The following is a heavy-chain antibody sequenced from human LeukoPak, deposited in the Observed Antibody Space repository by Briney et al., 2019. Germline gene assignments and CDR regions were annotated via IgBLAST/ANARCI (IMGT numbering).Heavy chain of an antibody. V-gene: IGHV4-34*01. CDR1: GGSFSGYY. D-gene: IGHD3-10*01. CDR2: INHSGNT. Sequence: SETLSLTCAVYGGSFSGYYWSWIRQPPGKGLEWIGEINHSGNTNSNPSLKSRVTISVDTSKNQFSLKLSSVTAADTAVYYCARHVLLWFGEYDYWGQGTLVTVSS. CDR3: ARHVLLWFGEYDY. J-gene: IGHJ4*02.